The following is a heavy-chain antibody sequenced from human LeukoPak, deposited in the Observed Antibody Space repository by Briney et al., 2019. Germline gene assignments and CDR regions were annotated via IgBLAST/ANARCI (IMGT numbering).Heavy chain of an antibody. Sequence: ASVKVSCKASGYTFTCYYMHWVRQAPGQGLEWMGWMNPNSGNTGYAQKFQGRVTMTRNTSISTAYMELSSLRSEDTAVYYCARGGVIYYDSSGYYYSWGQGTLVTVSS. J-gene: IGHJ5*02. CDR2: MNPNSGNT. D-gene: IGHD3-22*01. CDR1: GYTFTCYY. CDR3: ARGGVIYYDSSGYYYS. V-gene: IGHV1-8*02.